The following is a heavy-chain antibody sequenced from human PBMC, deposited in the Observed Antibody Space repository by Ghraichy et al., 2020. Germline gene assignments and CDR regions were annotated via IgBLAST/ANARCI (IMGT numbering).Heavy chain of an antibody. V-gene: IGHV3-23*01. D-gene: IGHD4-11*01. CDR2: ISGSGGST. CDR1: GFTFSSYA. Sequence: GGSLRLSCAASGFTFSSYAMSWVRQAPGKGLEWVSAISGSGGSTYYADSVKGRFTISRDNSKNTLYLQMNSLRAEDTAVYYCAKTATVNLYYYYGMDVWGQGTTVTVSS. CDR3: AKTATVNLYYYYGMDV. J-gene: IGHJ6*02.